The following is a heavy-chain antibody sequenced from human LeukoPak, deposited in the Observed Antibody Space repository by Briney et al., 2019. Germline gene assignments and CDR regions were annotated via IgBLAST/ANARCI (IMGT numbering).Heavy chain of an antibody. Sequence: ASVKVSCKASGYTFTGYHMHWVRQAPGQGLEWMGWINPNSGGTNYAQKFQGRVTMTRDTSISTAYMELSRLRSDDTAVYYCARRTVIAAAGLDYFDYWGQGTLVTVSS. J-gene: IGHJ4*02. V-gene: IGHV1-2*02. CDR3: ARRTVIAAAGLDYFDY. D-gene: IGHD6-13*01. CDR2: INPNSGGT. CDR1: GYTFTGYH.